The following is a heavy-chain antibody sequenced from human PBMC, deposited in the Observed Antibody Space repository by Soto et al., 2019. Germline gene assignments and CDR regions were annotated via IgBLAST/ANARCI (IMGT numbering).Heavy chain of an antibody. CDR3: ARXCPYNISLYCCDYAMDV. CDR2: ISSSSSYT. CDR1: GFTFSDYY. V-gene: IGHV3-11*06. J-gene: IGHJ6*02. D-gene: IGHD3-9*01. Sequence: GSLRLSCAASGFTFSDYYMSWIRQAPGKGLEWVSYISSSSSYTNYADSVKGRFTISRDNAKNSLYLQMNSLRAEDTAVYYCARXCPYNISLYCCDYAMDVWGQGTTVTVSS.